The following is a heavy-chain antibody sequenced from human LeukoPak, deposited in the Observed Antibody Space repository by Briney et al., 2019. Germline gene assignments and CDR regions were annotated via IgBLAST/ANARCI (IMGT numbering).Heavy chain of an antibody. D-gene: IGHD1-26*01. J-gene: IGHJ6*02. Sequence: GGSLRLSCGASGFIFSNYAMTWVRQAPGKGLEWVSYVSGSSGSTSYADSVKGRFSISRDNSKNTLYLQMYGLRVEDTAIYYCAKRAQATDYFFYAMDVWGQGTAVTVSS. CDR1: GFIFSNYA. CDR3: AKRAQATDYFFYAMDV. V-gene: IGHV3-23*01. CDR2: VSGSSGST.